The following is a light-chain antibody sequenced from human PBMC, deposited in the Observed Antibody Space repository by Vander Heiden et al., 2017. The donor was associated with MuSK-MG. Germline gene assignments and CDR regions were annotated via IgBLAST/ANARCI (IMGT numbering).Light chain of an antibody. Sequence: DIQMTQSPSTLSASVGDRLTITCRASQSISNWLAWYQQKPGKAPKLLIYEASSLESGVPLRFSGSGSGTEFTLTISSLQPDDFATYYCQQDSSYPTTFGQGAKLEI. CDR2: EAS. CDR3: QQDSSYPTT. J-gene: IGKJ2*01. V-gene: IGKV1-5*01. CDR1: QSISNW.